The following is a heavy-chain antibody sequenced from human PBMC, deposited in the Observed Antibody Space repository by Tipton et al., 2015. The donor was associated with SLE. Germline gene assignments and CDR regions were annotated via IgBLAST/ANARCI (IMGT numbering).Heavy chain of an antibody. Sequence: QLVQSGAEVKKPGESLKISCKGSGYSFTSYWIGWVRQMPGKGLEWMGIIYPGDSDTRYSPSFQGQVTISADKSISPAYLKWSSLRASDTAMYYCARPARVLEWFSAFDIWGQGTMVTVSS. CDR3: ARPARVLEWFSAFDI. CDR2: IYPGDSDT. V-gene: IGHV5-51*03. J-gene: IGHJ3*02. CDR1: GYSFTSYW. D-gene: IGHD3-3*01.